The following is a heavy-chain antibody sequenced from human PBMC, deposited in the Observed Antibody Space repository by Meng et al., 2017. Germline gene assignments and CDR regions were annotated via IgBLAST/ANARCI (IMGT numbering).Heavy chain of an antibody. J-gene: IGHJ4*02. CDR3: ARGTNDFWTPEPNYYIDY. CDR2: SSAYNGNT. D-gene: IGHD3/OR15-3a*01. V-gene: IGHV1-18*01. CDR1: GYTFTSYG. Sequence: QVQPVQSGAEVKKAGASVKVSCKASGYTFTSYGISWVRQAPGQWLGWMGWSSAYNGNTNYAQKLQGRVTMTTDTSTSTAYMELRSLRSDDTAVYYCARGTNDFWTPEPNYYIDYWGQGTLVTVSS.